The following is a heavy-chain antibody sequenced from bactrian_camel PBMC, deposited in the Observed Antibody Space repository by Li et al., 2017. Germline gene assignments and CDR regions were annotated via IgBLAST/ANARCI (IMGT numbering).Heavy chain of an antibody. CDR2: IKMDGGNT. CDR3: AAERWGVNF. J-gene: IGHJ4*01. Sequence: HVQLVESGGGLVQPGGSLRLSCAASGFTFGLYDMTWVRQAPGKGLEWVSSIKMDGGNTYYADSVKGRFTISRDNAKNTLYLQMNGLKTEDTAVYFCAAERWGVNFWGQGTQVTVS. CDR1: GFTFGLYD. V-gene: IGHV3S6*01. D-gene: IGHD1*01.